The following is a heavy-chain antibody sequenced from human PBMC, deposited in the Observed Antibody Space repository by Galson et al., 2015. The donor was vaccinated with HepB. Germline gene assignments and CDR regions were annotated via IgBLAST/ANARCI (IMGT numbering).Heavy chain of an antibody. Sequence: SVKVSCKASGYTFSSYSISWVRQAPGQGLEWMGWTNIYNRHINYAQKFQGRVTMTTDTSTSTAYMELRSLRSDDTAVYYCARDHPKLSGSDYWGQGTLVTVSS. CDR3: ARDHPKLSGSDY. CDR2: TNIYNRHI. CDR1: GYTFSSYS. V-gene: IGHV1-18*01. D-gene: IGHD3-3*01. J-gene: IGHJ4*02.